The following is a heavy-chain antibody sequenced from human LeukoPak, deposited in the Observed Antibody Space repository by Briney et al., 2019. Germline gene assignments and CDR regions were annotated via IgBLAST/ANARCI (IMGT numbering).Heavy chain of an antibody. V-gene: IGHV3-11*01. CDR1: GFTFSDYY. D-gene: IGHD6-25*01. CDR3: ARVSYSSGLSLDY. J-gene: IGHJ4*02. Sequence: GGSLRLSCVVSGFTFSDYYMTWIRQSPGKGLEWVSDVSSTSAAIYYADSVKGRFTISRDNAKNSLYLQMNSLRAEDTAVYYCARVSYSSGLSLDYWGQGTLVTVSS. CDR2: VSSTSAAI.